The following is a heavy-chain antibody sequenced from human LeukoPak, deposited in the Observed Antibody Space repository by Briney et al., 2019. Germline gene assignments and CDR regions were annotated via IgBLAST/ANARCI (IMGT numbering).Heavy chain of an antibody. D-gene: IGHD3-16*02. V-gene: IGHV3-23*01. J-gene: IGHJ4*02. CDR2: ISGSGGST. CDR3: AKDKRPYDYVWGSYRYPLDY. Sequence: GGSLRLSCAASGFTFSSYAMSWVRQAPGKGLEWVSAISGSGGSTYYADSVKGRFTISRDNSKNTLYLQMNSLRAEDTAVYYCAKDKRPYDYVWGSYRYPLDYWGQGTLVTVSS. CDR1: GFTFSSYA.